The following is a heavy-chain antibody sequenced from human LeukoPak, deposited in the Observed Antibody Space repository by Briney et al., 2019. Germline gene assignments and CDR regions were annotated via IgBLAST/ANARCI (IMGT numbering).Heavy chain of an antibody. D-gene: IGHD6-13*01. CDR1: GFTFSSYA. CDR3: ASLIAAAGIDY. V-gene: IGHV3-30-3*01. Sequence: PGGSPRLSCAASGFTFSSYAMHWVRQAPGKGLEWVAVISYDGSNKYYADSVKGRFTISRDNSKNTLYLQMDSLRAEDTAVYYCASLIAAAGIDYWGQGTLVTVSS. J-gene: IGHJ4*02. CDR2: ISYDGSNK.